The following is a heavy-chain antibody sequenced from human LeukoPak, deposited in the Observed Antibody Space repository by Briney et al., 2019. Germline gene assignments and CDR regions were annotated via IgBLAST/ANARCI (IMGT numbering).Heavy chain of an antibody. CDR2: IKQDGSEI. CDR1: GFIFSSYW. D-gene: IGHD1-26*01. Sequence: GGSLRLSCAASGFIFSSYWMSWVRQAPGKGLEWVANIKQDGSEIYYVDSVKGRFTISRDNAKNSLYLQMNSLRAEDTAVYFCARDRSSGSYIDYWGQEPWSPSPQ. CDR3: ARDRSSGSYIDY. V-gene: IGHV3-7*01. J-gene: IGHJ4*01.